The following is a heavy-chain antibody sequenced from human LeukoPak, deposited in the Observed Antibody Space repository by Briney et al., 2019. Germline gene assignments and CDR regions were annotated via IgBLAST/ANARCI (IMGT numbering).Heavy chain of an antibody. CDR1: GFTFSSYE. CDR3: AKGGSSGFDY. V-gene: IGHV3-48*03. Sequence: GGSLRLSCAASGFTFSSYEMNWVRQAPGKGLEWVSYISSSGSTIYYADSVKGRFTISRDNSKNTLYLQMNSLRAEDTAVYYCAKGGSSGFDYWGQGTLVTVSS. CDR2: ISSSGSTI. J-gene: IGHJ4*02. D-gene: IGHD3-22*01.